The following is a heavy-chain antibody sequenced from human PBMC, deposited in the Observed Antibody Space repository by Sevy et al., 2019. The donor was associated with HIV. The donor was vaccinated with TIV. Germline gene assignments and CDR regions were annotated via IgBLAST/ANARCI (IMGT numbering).Heavy chain of an antibody. V-gene: IGHV4-39*01. Sequence: SETLSLTCTVSGGSISSSSYYWGWIRQPPGKGLEWIGSIYYSGSTYYNPSLKSRVTISVDTSKNQFSLKLSSVTAADTAVYYCARRYYDFWSGSQPRYYYYMDVWGKGTTVTVSS. J-gene: IGHJ6*03. CDR1: GGSISSSSYY. CDR2: IYYSGST. CDR3: ARRYYDFWSGSQPRYYYYMDV. D-gene: IGHD3-3*01.